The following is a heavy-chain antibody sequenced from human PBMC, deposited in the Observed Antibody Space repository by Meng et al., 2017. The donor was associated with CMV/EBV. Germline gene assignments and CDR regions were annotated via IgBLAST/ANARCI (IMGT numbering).Heavy chain of an antibody. Sequence: GESLKISCAASGFTFSSYAMHRVRQAPGKGLEYVSAISSNGGSTYYADSVKGRFTISRDNSKNTLYLQMGSLRAEDMAVYYCASGLYSSPAYYYYGMDVWGQGTTVTVSS. D-gene: IGHD6-13*01. CDR3: ASGLYSSPAYYYYGMDV. V-gene: IGHV3-64*02. CDR2: ISSNGGST. J-gene: IGHJ6*02. CDR1: GFTFSSYA.